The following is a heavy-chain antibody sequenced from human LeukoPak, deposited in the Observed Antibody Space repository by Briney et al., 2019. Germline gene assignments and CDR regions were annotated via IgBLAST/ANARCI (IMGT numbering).Heavy chain of an antibody. CDR1: GFSVSNKY. CDR2: IYAGGGT. CDR3: PSAMKFGHFDL. J-gene: IGHJ2*01. D-gene: IGHD2-2*01. V-gene: IGHV3-53*01. Sequence: PGGSLRLSCAASGFSVSNKYMTWVRQTPAKGLEWVSVIYAGGGTYYADFVKGRFTISRDTSENTLFRQMNSLSAEDTAMYYCPSAMKFGHFDLCVRGTLVAVSS.